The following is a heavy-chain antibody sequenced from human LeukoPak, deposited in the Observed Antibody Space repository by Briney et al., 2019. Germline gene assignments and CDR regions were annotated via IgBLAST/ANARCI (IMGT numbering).Heavy chain of an antibody. V-gene: IGHV3-7*03. CDR2: IKQDGSEK. CDR1: GFTFSSYW. J-gene: IGHJ4*02. CDR3: ARESYYGSGSLDY. D-gene: IGHD3-10*01. Sequence: GGSLRLSCAASGFTFSSYWMSWIRQAPGKGLEWVANIKQDGSEKEYVGSVKGRFTISRDNSKSTLYLQMNSLRAEDTAVYYCARESYYGSGSLDYWGQGTLVTVSP.